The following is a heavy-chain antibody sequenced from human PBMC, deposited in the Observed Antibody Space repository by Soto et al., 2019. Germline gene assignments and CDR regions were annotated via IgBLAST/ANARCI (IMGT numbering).Heavy chain of an antibody. V-gene: IGHV3-21*01. D-gene: IGHD3-22*01. CDR1: GFTFSSYS. J-gene: IGHJ3*02. CDR2: ISNGSSYI. CDR3: ASAWYYYARSCSFALDAFDI. Sequence: GGSLRLSCAASGFTFSSYSMNWVRQAPGKGLEWVSSISNGSSYIYYADSVKGRFTISSDNAKNSLYLQMNSLRAEDTAVYYCASAWYYYARSCSFALDAFDIWGQGTMVTVSS.